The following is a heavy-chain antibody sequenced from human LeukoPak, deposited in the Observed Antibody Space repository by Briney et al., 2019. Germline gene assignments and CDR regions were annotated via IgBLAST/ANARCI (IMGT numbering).Heavy chain of an antibody. D-gene: IGHD3-16*01. J-gene: IGHJ4*01. Sequence: ASVTVSCKASGYTFTDNYIQWVRQAPGQGLEWMGWVNPYNGGAYYAQNFQGRVTMASDTSITTAYMELSRLTSDDTAVYYCARDALWGLFDYWGHGTLVTVSS. V-gene: IGHV1-2*02. CDR1: GYTFTDNY. CDR3: ARDALWGLFDY. CDR2: VNPYNGGA.